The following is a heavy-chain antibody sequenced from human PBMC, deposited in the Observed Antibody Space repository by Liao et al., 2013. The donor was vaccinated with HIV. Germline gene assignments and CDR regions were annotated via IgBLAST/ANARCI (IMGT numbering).Heavy chain of an antibody. CDR2: IYTSGST. Sequence: QVQLQESGPGLVKPSETLSLTCTVSGGSISSYYWSWIRQPAGKGLEWIGRIYTSGSTNYNPSLKSRVTMSVDTSKNQFSLKLSSVTAADTAVYYCARGTRWFGEVRLDYWGQGTLVTVVL. V-gene: IGHV4-4*07. CDR1: GGSISSYY. D-gene: IGHD3-10*01. J-gene: IGHJ4*02. CDR3: ARGTRWFGEVRLDY.